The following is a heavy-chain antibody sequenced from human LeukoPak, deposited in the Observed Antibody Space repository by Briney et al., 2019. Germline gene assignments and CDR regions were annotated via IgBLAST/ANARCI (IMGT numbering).Heavy chain of an antibody. V-gene: IGHV3-23*01. CDR3: AKAHLSGLVDY. Sequence: GGSLRLSCAAPGFTFSSYAMSWVRQAPGKGLEWVSAISGSGGSTYYADPVKGRFTISRDNSKNTLYLQMNSLRAEDTAVYYCAKAHLSGLVDYWGQGTLVTVSS. CDR1: GFTFSSYA. D-gene: IGHD6-19*01. J-gene: IGHJ4*02. CDR2: ISGSGGST.